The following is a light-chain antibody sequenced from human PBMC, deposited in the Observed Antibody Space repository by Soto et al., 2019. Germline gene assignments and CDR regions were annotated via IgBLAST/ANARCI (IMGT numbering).Light chain of an antibody. CDR3: QKHDGVPQ. CDR1: QDITNQ. J-gene: IGKJ3*01. Sequence: DIQMTQSPSSLYASVGDTVTITCQASQDITNQINWYQQRPGKAPNLLIYDASHLETGVTSRFSGSGSGTYFTLTINSLQPEDIATYYCQKHDGVPQFGPGTKVDF. CDR2: DAS. V-gene: IGKV1-33*01.